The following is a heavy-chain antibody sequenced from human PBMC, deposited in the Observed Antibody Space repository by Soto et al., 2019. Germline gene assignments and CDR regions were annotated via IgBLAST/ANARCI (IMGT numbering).Heavy chain of an antibody. CDR2: IYYSGST. V-gene: IGHV4-61*01. D-gene: IGHD3-22*01. Sequence: WETLSLPWTVSCGSVSRGSYYLSWLRPPQGKGLEWIGYIYYSGSTNYNPSLKSRVTISVDTSKNQFSLKLSSVTAADTAVYYCVRLLSCDSRGYVGFDYWGQGTLVTVSS. CDR3: VRLLSCDSRGYVGFDY. CDR1: CGSVSRGSYY. J-gene: IGHJ4*01.